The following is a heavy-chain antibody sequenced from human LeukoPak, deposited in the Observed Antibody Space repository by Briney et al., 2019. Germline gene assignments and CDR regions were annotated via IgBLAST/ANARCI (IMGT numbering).Heavy chain of an antibody. Sequence: GGSLRLSCAASGLSFSNYAMSWVRQAPGKGLEWVSTISNRAGSTYYADSVKGRFTISRDNSKNTLYLPMNSLRAEDTAVYYCAKALLYCGGDCSVNVGDYWGQGTLVTVSS. CDR3: AKALLYCGGDCSVNVGDY. D-gene: IGHD2-21*02. CDR1: GLSFSNYA. J-gene: IGHJ4*02. CDR2: ISNRAGST. V-gene: IGHV3-23*01.